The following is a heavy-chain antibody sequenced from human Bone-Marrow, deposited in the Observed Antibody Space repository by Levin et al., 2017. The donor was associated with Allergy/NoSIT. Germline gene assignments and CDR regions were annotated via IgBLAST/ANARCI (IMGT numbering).Heavy chain of an antibody. V-gene: IGHV3-11*06. Sequence: GGSLRLSCAASGFTFSDYYMSWIRQAPGKGLEWVSYISSSSSYTNYADSVKGRFTISRDNAKNSLYLQMNSLRAEDTAVYYCARQAQYSSGWYGGDWFDPWGQGTLVTVSS. CDR2: ISSSSSYT. D-gene: IGHD6-19*01. CDR3: ARQAQYSSGWYGGDWFDP. J-gene: IGHJ5*02. CDR1: GFTFSDYY.